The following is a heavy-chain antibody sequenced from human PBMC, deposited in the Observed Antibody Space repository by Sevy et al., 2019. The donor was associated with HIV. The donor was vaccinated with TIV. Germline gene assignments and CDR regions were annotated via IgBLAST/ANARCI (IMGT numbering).Heavy chain of an antibody. D-gene: IGHD6-13*01. V-gene: IGHV1-18*01. Sequence: ASVKVSCKTSSYSFSTYDFIWVRQAPGQGLDWLGWISAENGHTLYAQRFQGRVTMTTDTSASEVYMELRNLRSDETAIYYCATKGIIAVGTLDYWGQGTLVTVSS. J-gene: IGHJ4*02. CDR1: SYSFSTYD. CDR2: ISAENGHT. CDR3: ATKGIIAVGTLDY.